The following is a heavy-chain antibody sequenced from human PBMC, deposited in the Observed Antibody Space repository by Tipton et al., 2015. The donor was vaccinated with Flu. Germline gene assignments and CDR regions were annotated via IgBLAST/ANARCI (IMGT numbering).Heavy chain of an antibody. J-gene: IGHJ4*02. D-gene: IGHD3-9*01. CDR2: IYPVDSDT. CDR3: VRASDILTGLPLPGFDY. CDR1: GYSFTSNW. Sequence: QLVQSGAEVKKPGESLKISCKGSGYSFTSNWIGWVRQMPGKGLEWMGIIYPVDSDTRYSPSFQGQVTISANRSISTAYLQWSSLKASDTAMYYCVRASDILTGLPLPGFDYWGQGTLVTVSS. V-gene: IGHV5-51*03.